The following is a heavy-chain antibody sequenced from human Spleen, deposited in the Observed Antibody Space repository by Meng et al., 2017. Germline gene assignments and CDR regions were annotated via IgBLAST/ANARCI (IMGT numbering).Heavy chain of an antibody. CDR2: INHSGST. D-gene: IGHD4-11*01. Sequence: VPRPQLGDRPLDPSETLSLACVFSGGSCSYYYWSWLRQPPGKGLEWIGEINHSGSTNYNPSLESRATISVDTSQNNLSLKLSSVTAADSAVYYCARGPTTMAHDFDYWGQGTLVTVSS. V-gene: IGHV4-34*02. CDR3: ARGPTTMAHDFDY. CDR1: GGSCSYYY. J-gene: IGHJ4*02.